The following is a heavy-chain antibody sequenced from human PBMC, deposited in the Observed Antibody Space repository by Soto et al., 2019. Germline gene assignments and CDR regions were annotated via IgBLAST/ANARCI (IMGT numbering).Heavy chain of an antibody. CDR2: IYSGGST. J-gene: IGHJ6*02. D-gene: IGHD5-18*01. V-gene: IGHV3-66*01. CDR1: GFTVSSNY. Sequence: GGSLILSCAASGFTVSSNYMSWVRQAPGKGLEWVSVIYSGGSTYYADSVKGRFTISRDNSKNTLYLQMNSLRAEDTAVYYCARGELEYSYGLDYYYGMDVWGQGTTVTVSS. CDR3: ARGELEYSYGLDYYYGMDV.